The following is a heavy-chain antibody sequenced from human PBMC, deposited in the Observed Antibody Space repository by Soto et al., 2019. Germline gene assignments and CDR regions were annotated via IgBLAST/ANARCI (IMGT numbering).Heavy chain of an antibody. D-gene: IGHD3-10*01. CDR1: GFTFSSYG. Sequence: ESGGGVVQPGRSLRLSCAASGFTFSSYGMHWVRQAPGKGLEWVAVISYDGSNKYYADSVKGRFTISRDNSKNTLYLQMNSLRAEDTAVYYCAKDALGLSPSYFDYWGQGTLVTVSS. CDR3: AKDALGLSPSYFDY. CDR2: ISYDGSNK. V-gene: IGHV3-30*18. J-gene: IGHJ4*02.